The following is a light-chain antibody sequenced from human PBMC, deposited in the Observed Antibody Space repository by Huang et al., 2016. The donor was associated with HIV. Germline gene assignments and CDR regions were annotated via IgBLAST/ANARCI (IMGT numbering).Light chain of an antibody. J-gene: IGKJ1*01. CDR1: QNITKS. CDR2: TAS. CDR3: QQSFSVPRT. Sequence: DIQMTQSPPSLSASVGDRVTFTCRANQNITKSLNWYQQKPGKAPKLLIYTASTLESGVPSRFSGGGSGSRFTLNIGNLQPEDFATHYCQQSFSVPRTFG. V-gene: IGKV1-39*01.